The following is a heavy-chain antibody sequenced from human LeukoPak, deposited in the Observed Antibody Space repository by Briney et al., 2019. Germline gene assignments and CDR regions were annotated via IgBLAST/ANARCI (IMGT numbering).Heavy chain of an antibody. J-gene: IGHJ4*02. CDR3: ATTKQARRYFDY. CDR1: GFTFSSNA. V-gene: IGHV3-23*01. Sequence: GGSLRLSCAGSGFTFSSNALSWVRQAPGKRLEWVSAISGSGGNTYYADSVRGRFTISRDNSKNTLYLQMNTLGAEDTAVYYCATTKQARRYFDYWGQGTLVTVSS. CDR2: ISGSGGNT. D-gene: IGHD1-1*01.